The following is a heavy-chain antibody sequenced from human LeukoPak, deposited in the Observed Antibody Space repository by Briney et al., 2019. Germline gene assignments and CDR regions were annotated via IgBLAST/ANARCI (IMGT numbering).Heavy chain of an antibody. J-gene: IGHJ4*02. V-gene: IGHV1-18*01. CDR2: ISAYNGNT. D-gene: IGHD1-7*01. Sequence: ASVKVSCKASGYTFTSYGISWVRQAPGQGLEWMGWISAYNGNTNYAQKLQGRVTMTTDTSTSTAYMELRSLRSDDTAVYYCARDRWYNWNCEHGPDYWGQGTLVTVSS. CDR3: ARDRWYNWNCEHGPDY. CDR1: GYTFTSYG.